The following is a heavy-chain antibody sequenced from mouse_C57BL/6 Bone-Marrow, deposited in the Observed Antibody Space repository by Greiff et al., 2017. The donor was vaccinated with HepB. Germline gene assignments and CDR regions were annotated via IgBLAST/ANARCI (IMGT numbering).Heavy chain of an antibody. CDR2: ISDGGSYT. D-gene: IGHD1-1*01. Sequence: EVQLVESGGGLVKPGGSLKLSCAASGFTFSSYAMSWVRQTPEKRPEWVATISDGGSYTYYPDNVKGRFTISRDNAKNNLYLQMSHLKSEDTAMYYCARETTVVALDYWGQGTTLTVSS. CDR1: GFTFSSYA. J-gene: IGHJ2*01. V-gene: IGHV5-4*01. CDR3: ARETTVVALDY.